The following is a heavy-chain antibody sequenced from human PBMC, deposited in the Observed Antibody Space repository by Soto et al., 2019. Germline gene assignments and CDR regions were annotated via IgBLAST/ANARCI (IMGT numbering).Heavy chain of an antibody. D-gene: IGHD6-19*01. CDR1: GFTLSSYW. J-gene: IGHJ4*02. CDR3: ARDRIEVAALDY. Sequence: EVQLVESGGGLVQPGGSLRLSCAASGFTLSSYWMHWVRQAPGKGLVWVARITSDGSGTTYADSVKGRFTISRDNAKNTLYLQMNSLRGEDTAVYYCARDRIEVAALDYWGQGTLVTVSS. V-gene: IGHV3-74*01. CDR2: ITSDGSGT.